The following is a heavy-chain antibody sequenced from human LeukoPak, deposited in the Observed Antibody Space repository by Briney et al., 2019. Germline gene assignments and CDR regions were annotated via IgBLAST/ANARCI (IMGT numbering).Heavy chain of an antibody. Sequence: SETLSLTCTVSGGSISSYYWSWIRQPPGKGLEWIGYIYYSGSTNYNPSLKSRVTISVDTSKNQFSLKLSSVTAADTAVYYCARGSWIQLWYYWGQGTLVTVSS. V-gene: IGHV4-59*12. CDR2: IYYSGST. CDR3: ARGSWIQLWYY. D-gene: IGHD5-18*01. CDR1: GGSISSYY. J-gene: IGHJ4*02.